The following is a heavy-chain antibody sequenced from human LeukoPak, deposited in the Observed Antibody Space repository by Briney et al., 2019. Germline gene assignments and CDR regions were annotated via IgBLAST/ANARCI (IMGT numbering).Heavy chain of an antibody. Sequence: SETLSLTCTVSGGSISSYYWSWIRQPPGKGLEWIGYIYYSGSTNYNPSLKSRVTISVDTSKNQFSLKLSSVTAADTAVYYCARLPYSSGWYYFDYWGQGTLVTVSS. D-gene: IGHD6-19*01. CDR2: IYYSGST. CDR1: GGSISSYY. V-gene: IGHV4-59*08. J-gene: IGHJ4*02. CDR3: ARLPYSSGWYYFDY.